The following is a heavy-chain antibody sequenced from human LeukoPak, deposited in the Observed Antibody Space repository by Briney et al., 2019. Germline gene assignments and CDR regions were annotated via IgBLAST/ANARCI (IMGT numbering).Heavy chain of an antibody. Sequence: ASVTVSCKASGYTFTSYDINWVRQAPGQGLEWMGWMNPNSGNTGYAQKFQGRVTMTRNTSISTAYMELSSLRSEDTAVYYCARWGTRGLDFDYWGQGTLVTVSS. V-gene: IGHV1-8*01. CDR2: MNPNSGNT. J-gene: IGHJ4*02. CDR3: ARWGTRGLDFDY. D-gene: IGHD1-1*01. CDR1: GYTFTSYD.